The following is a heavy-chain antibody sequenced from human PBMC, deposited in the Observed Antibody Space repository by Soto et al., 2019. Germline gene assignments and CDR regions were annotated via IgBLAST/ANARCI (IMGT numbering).Heavy chain of an antibody. J-gene: IGHJ6*02. CDR1: GFTFSSYA. D-gene: IGHD2-2*01. CDR2: ISYDGSNK. CDR3: ARDEDQLLDYGMDV. Sequence: GGSLRLSCAASGFTFSSYAMHWVRQAPGKGLEWVAVISYDGSNKYYADSVKGRFTISRDNSKNTLYLQMNSLRAEDTAVYYSARDEDQLLDYGMDVWGQGTTVTVSS. V-gene: IGHV3-30-3*01.